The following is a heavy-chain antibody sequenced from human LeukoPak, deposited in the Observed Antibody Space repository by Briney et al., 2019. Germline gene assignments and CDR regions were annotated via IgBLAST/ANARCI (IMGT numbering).Heavy chain of an antibody. Sequence: ASVKVSCKASGYTFTGYYMHWVRQAPGQGVEWMGWINPNSGGTNFEQKFQGRGTMTRGKAISTAYMEVGRWSCDDTAVDYCARVTPTYYDFWNTPSRFDPWGQGTLVTVSS. V-gene: IGHV1-2*02. CDR2: INPNSGGT. J-gene: IGHJ5*02. CDR3: ARVTPTYYDFWNTPSRFDP. CDR1: GYTFTGYY. D-gene: IGHD3-3*01.